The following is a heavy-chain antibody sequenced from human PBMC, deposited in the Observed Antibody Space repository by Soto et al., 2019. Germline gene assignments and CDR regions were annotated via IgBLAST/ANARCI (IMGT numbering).Heavy chain of an antibody. CDR1: GFTFSSYS. D-gene: IGHD3-22*01. Sequence: NPGGSLRLSCAASGFTFSSYSMNWVRQAPGKGLEWVSSISSSSSYIYYADSVKGRFTIFRDNAKNSLYLQMNSLRAEDTAVYYCARDLQYYDSSGYYYVSAFDIWGQGTMVTVSS. V-gene: IGHV3-21*01. J-gene: IGHJ3*02. CDR2: ISSSSSYI. CDR3: ARDLQYYDSSGYYYVSAFDI.